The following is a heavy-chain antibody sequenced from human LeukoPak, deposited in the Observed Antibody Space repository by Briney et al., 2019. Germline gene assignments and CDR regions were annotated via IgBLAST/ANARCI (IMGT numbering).Heavy chain of an antibody. CDR2: IFTSGSA. Sequence: PSETLSLTCTGSGGSITNYYWNWIRQPAGKGLEWIGRIFTSGSANYNPSLESRVTMSVDTSKNQFSLKLSSVTAADTAVYYCARHNVGPDTPFDYWGQGTLVTVSS. D-gene: IGHD2-21*01. J-gene: IGHJ4*02. V-gene: IGHV4-4*07. CDR1: GGSITNYY. CDR3: ARHNVGPDTPFDY.